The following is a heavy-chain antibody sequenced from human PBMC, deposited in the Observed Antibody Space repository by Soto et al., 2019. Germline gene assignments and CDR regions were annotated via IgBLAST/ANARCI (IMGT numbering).Heavy chain of an antibody. CDR1: CGYISNFY. V-gene: IGHV4-59*08. J-gene: IGHJ6*03. Sequence: SETLSLTCTVACGYISNFYWSCIRQPPGKGLEWIGYVYYTGSTSYNPSLKRRVTFSADSSRGQFSLRLNSVTAADTAVYYCARTVLGPDLLADSFVDYYYYMGVCGEGTTVTVSS. D-gene: IGHD3-9*01. CDR2: VYYTGST. CDR3: ARTVLGPDLLADSFVDYYYYMGV.